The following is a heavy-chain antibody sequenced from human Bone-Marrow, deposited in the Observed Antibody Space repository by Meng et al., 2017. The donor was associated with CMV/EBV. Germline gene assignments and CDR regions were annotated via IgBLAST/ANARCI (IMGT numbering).Heavy chain of an antibody. CDR3: ARERRITIFGVVIPYYYFDY. CDR2: IYSGGST. CDR1: GFTFSSNY. Sequence: GGSLRLSCAASGFTFSSNYMSWVRQAPGKGLEWVSVIYSGGSTYYADSVKGRFTISRDNSKNTLYLQMNSLRAEDTAVYYCARERRITIFGVVIPYYYFDYWGQGTLVTVSS. J-gene: IGHJ4*02. D-gene: IGHD3-3*01. V-gene: IGHV3-66*02.